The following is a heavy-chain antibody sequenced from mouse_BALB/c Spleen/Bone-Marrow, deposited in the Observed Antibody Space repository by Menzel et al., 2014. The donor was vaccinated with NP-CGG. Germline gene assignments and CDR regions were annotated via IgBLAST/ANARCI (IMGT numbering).Heavy chain of an antibody. CDR2: INPYNDGT. Sequence: EVKLQESGPELVKPGASVKMSCKASGYTFXSYIMHWVKQKPGQGLEWIGYINPYNDGTKYNEKFKGKATLTSDKSSSTAYMELSSLTSEDSAVYYCARRWLPYAMDYWGQGTSVTVSS. D-gene: IGHD2-3*01. V-gene: IGHV1-14*01. CDR3: ARRWLPYAMDY. J-gene: IGHJ4*01. CDR1: GYTFXSYI.